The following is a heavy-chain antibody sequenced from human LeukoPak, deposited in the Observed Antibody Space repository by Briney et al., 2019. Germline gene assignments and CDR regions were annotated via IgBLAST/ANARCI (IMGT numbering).Heavy chain of an antibody. D-gene: IGHD3-10*02. CDR3: ARDRLRSSSNWFVP. CDR2: ISANNGNT. CDR1: GYTFTSYG. Sequence: ASVKVSCKASGYTFTSYGISWVRQAPGQGLEWMGWISANNGNTTYAQTLKGRATMPADTSTSTAYMELRSLRSDDACVYYCARDRLRSSSNWFVPWGEGTLVTVSS. V-gene: IGHV1-18*01. J-gene: IGHJ5*02.